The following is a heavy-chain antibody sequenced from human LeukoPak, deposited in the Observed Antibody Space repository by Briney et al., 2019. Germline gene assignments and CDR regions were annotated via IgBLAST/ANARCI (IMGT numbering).Heavy chain of an antibody. V-gene: IGHV3-30*03. Sequence: GGSLRLSCAASGFTFSSYGMHWVRQAPGKGLEWVAVISYDGSNKYYADSVKGRFTISRDNSKNTLYLQMNSLRAEDTAVYYCARDGKKAALVYWGQGTLVTVSS. CDR3: ARDGKKAALVY. D-gene: IGHD6-6*01. CDR1: GFTFSSYG. CDR2: ISYDGSNK. J-gene: IGHJ4*02.